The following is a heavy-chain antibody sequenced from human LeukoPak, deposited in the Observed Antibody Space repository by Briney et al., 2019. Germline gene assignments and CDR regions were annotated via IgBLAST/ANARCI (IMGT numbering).Heavy chain of an antibody. V-gene: IGHV3-66*01. J-gene: IGHJ6*02. CDR3: ARDPRDMVRGVYYYYYGMDV. D-gene: IGHD3-10*01. CDR1: GFTVSSNY. CDR2: IYSGGST. Sequence: GGSLRLSCAASGFTVSSNYMSWVRQAPGKGLEWVSVIYSGGSTYYADSVKGRFTISRDNSKNTLYLQMNSLRAEDTAVYYCARDPRDMVRGVYYYYYGMDVWGQGTTVTVSS.